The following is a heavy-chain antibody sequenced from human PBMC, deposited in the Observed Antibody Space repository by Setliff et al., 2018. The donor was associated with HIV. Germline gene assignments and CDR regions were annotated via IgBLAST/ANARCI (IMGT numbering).Heavy chain of an antibody. CDR1: GFTFGDSG. V-gene: IGHV3-23*01. Sequence: GGSLRLSCTASGFTFGDSGMSWVRQAPGKGLEWVSGISGSAGTTYYADSVKGRFTISRDNSKNTLYLQMNSLRAEDTAVYYCATRVVVAATLAEYDYWGQGTLVTVSS. CDR2: ISGSAGTT. J-gene: IGHJ4*02. CDR3: ATRVVVAATLAEYDY. D-gene: IGHD2-15*01.